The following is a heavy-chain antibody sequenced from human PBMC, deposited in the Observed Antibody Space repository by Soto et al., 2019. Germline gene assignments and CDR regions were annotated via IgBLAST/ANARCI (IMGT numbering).Heavy chain of an antibody. V-gene: IGHV4-4*07. J-gene: IGHJ6*02. CDR3: ARGPGIAAAQANYYYGMDV. D-gene: IGHD6-13*01. Sequence: QVQLQESGPGLVKPSETLSLTCTVSGGSISSYYWSWIRQPAGKGLEWIGRIYTSGSTNYNPSLKSRVTMSVDTSKNQFSLKLSSVTAADTAVYYCARGPGIAAAQANYYYGMDVWGQGTTATVSS. CDR1: GGSISSYY. CDR2: IYTSGST.